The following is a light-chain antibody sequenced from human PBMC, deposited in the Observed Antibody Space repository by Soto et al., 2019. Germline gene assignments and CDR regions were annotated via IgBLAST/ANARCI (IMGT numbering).Light chain of an antibody. CDR1: SSDVGGYNY. Sequence: QSALTQPASVSGSPGQSITISCTGASSDVGGYNYVSWYQQHPGKAPKLIIYDVSYRPSGVSDRFSGSKSGNTASLTISGLQAEDEADYHCSSYISNDTSHVFGTGTQLTVL. CDR2: DVS. J-gene: IGLJ1*01. V-gene: IGLV2-14*03. CDR3: SSYISNDTSHV.